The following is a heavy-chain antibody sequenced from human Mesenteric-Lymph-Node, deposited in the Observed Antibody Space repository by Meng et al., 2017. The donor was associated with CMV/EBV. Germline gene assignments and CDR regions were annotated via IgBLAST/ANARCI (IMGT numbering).Heavy chain of an antibody. Sequence: GESLKTSCAASGFTFSNYNMNWVRQAPGKGLEWVSSISGSSRDIYYADSVKGRFTIPRDNAKNSLYLQMNSLRAEETAVYYCARRLGPAAVYGMDVWGQGTTVTVSS. CDR2: ISGSSRDI. V-gene: IGHV3-21*01. D-gene: IGHD2-2*01. CDR1: GFTFSNYN. J-gene: IGHJ6*02. CDR3: ARRLGPAAVYGMDV.